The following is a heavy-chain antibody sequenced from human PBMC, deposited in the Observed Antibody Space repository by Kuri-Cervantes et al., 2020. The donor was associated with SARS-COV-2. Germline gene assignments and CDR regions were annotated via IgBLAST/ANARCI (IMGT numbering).Heavy chain of an antibody. V-gene: IGHV3-23*01. J-gene: IGHJ4*02. Sequence: GESLKISCAASRFTFNNYDLIWVRQAPGKGLEWVSSISTSGGDTNYADSLKGRFTISRDNPKNTLYLQMNSLSVEDTAVYYCASVSTMGVSLDWGQGTLVTVSS. D-gene: IGHD5-24*01. CDR3: ASVSTMGVSLD. CDR2: ISTSGGDT. CDR1: RFTFNNYD.